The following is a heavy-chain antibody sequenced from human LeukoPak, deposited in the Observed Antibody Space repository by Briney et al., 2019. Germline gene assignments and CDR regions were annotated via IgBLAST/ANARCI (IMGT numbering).Heavy chain of an antibody. J-gene: IGHJ4*02. CDR1: GGSISSGGYY. V-gene: IGHV4-31*03. CDR3: ARHYYYDSSGNPYYLDY. D-gene: IGHD3-22*01. CDR2: IYYSGST. Sequence: SETLSLTCTVSGGSISSGGYYWSWIRQHPGKGLEWIGYIYYSGSTYYNPSLKSRVTISVDTSKNQFSLKLSSVTAADTAVYYCARHYYYDSSGNPYYLDYWGQGTLVTVSS.